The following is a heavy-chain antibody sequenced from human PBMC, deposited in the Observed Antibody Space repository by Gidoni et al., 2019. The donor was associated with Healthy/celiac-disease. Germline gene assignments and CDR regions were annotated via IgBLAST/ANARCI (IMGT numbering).Heavy chain of an antibody. CDR1: GGSVSSGSYY. CDR2: IYYSGST. D-gene: IGHD6-13*01. V-gene: IGHV4-61*01. J-gene: IGHJ4*02. CDR3: ASGYFNRPPDY. Sequence: QVQLQESGPGLVKPSETLSLTCTVSGGSVSSGSYYWSWIRQPPGKGLEWIGYIYYSGSTNYNPSLKSRVTISVDTSKNQFSLKLSSVTAADTAVYYCASGYFNRPPDYWGQGTLVTVSS.